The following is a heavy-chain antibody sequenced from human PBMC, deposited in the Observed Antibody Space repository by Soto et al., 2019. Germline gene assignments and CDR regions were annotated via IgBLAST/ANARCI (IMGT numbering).Heavy chain of an antibody. Sequence: SQTLSLTCAISGDSVSSNSAAWNWIRKSPSRGLEWLGRTYYRSKWYNDYAVSVKSRITINPDTSKNQFSLQLNSVTPEDTAVYYCARSLIAVAGLYFDYWGQGTLVTVSS. V-gene: IGHV6-1*01. D-gene: IGHD6-19*01. CDR1: GDSVSSNSAA. CDR2: TYYRSKWYN. J-gene: IGHJ4*02. CDR3: ARSLIAVAGLYFDY.